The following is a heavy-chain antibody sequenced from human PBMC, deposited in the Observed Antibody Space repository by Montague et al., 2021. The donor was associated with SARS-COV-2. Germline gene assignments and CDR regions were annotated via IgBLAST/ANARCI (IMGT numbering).Heavy chain of an antibody. V-gene: IGHV4-39*01. CDR3: ARDYGDYLDS. J-gene: IGHJ4*02. D-gene: IGHD4-17*01. CDR1: GGSISSSSFY. Sequence: SETLSLTCLVSGGSISSSSFYWGWIRQPPGKGLEWIGSLFSGGNTYYNPSLRGRVSVSVDKSKNQFSLMVRSVTAADTAVYFCARDYGDYLDSWGQGSLVIVS. CDR2: LFSGGNT.